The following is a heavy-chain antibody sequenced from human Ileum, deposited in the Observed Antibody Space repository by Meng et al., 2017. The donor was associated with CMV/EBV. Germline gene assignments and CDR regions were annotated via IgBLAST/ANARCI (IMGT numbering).Heavy chain of an antibody. CDR2: ISGYNANT. Sequence: ASVKVSCKVSGYTFSTYGISWVRQAPGQGLEWMGWISGYNANTAYAQSFQGRVTMSTDTSTSTVYMDLRSLRSNDTAVYYCARASGPAAKYGMDVWGQGTTVTVYS. V-gene: IGHV1-18*01. CDR1: GYTFSTYG. CDR3: ARASGPAAKYGMDV. J-gene: IGHJ6*02.